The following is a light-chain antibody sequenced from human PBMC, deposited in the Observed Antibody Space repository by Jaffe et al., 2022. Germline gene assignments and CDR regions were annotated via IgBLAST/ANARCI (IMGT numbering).Light chain of an antibody. V-gene: IGLV2-8*01. CDR3: SSYAGNNIFV. CDR1: SRDVGGYDF. J-gene: IGLJ1*01. CDR2: EVS. Sequence: QSALTQPPSASGSPGQSVTISCTGTSRDVGGYDFVSWYQQHPGKAPKLTIYEVSKRPSGVPDRFRGSKSGNTASLTVSGLQADDEADYYCSSYAGNNIFVFGGGTKVSVL.